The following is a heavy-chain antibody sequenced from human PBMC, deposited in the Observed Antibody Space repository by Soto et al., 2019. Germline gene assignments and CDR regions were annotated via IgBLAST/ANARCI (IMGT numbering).Heavy chain of an antibody. CDR3: ASRRNPYGAYDY. CDR2: IYSGGST. J-gene: IGHJ4*02. D-gene: IGHD4-17*01. Sequence: PGGSLRLSCAASGFTVSSNFMSWVRQAPGKGLEWVSIIYSGGSTYYADSVKGRFTISRDNSKNTLYLQMNSLRADDTAVYYCASRRNPYGAYDYWGQGTLVTVS. V-gene: IGHV3-66*01. CDR1: GFTVSSNF.